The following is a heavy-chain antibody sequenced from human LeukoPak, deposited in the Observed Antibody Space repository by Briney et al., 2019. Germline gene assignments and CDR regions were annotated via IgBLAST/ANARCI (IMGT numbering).Heavy chain of an antibody. CDR1: GFTFSSYS. CDR3: ARYYGSGVFNYFDY. D-gene: IGHD3-10*01. V-gene: IGHV3-21*01. J-gene: IGHJ4*02. Sequence: GGSLRLSCAASGFTFSSYSMNWVRQAPGKGLEWVSSISSSSSYIYYADSVKGRFTISRDNAKNSLYLQMNSPRAEDTAVYYCARYYGSGVFNYFDYWGQGTLVTVSS. CDR2: ISSSSSYI.